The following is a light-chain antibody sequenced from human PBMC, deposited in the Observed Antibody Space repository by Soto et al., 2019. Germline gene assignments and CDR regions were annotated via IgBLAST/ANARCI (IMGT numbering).Light chain of an antibody. CDR2: AAS. CDR1: QSISSY. J-gene: IGKJ4*01. CDR3: QQSYSTLT. V-gene: IGKV1-39*01. Sequence: DIQMTQSPSSLSASVGDRVTITCRASQSISSYLNWYQQKPGKAPKLLIYAASSLQSGVPSRFSGSGSGKDFTLTISSLQPEDFATYYCQQSYSTLTFGGGNKVEIK.